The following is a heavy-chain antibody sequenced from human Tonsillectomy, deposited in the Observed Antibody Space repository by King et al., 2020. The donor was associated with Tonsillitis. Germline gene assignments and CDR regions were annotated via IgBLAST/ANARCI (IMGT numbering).Heavy chain of an antibody. CDR1: GGSISSGGYY. Sequence: QLQESGPGLVKPSQTLSLTCTVSGGSISSGGYYWSWIRQHPGKGLEWIGYIYYSGSISYNPSLKSRVTLSVDTSKNQFSLKLSPVTAADTAVYYCARVVVVVPAAILPWGQGTLVTVSS. CDR2: IYYSGSI. D-gene: IGHD2-2*01. CDR3: ARVVVVVPAAILP. V-gene: IGHV4-31*03. J-gene: IGHJ4*02.